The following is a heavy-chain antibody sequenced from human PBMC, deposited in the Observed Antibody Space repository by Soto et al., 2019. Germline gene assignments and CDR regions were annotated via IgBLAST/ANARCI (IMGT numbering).Heavy chain of an antibody. CDR1: GFTFGDYG. Sequence: MQLVESGGGVVQPGRSLRLSCAASGFTFGDYGIHWVRQAPGKGLEWVGRIKSKTDGGTTDYAAPVKGRFTISRDDSKNTLYLQMNSLKTEDTAVYYCTSAPGRYGMDVWGQGTTVTVSS. J-gene: IGHJ6*02. CDR2: IKSKTDGGTT. CDR3: TSAPGRYGMDV. V-gene: IGHV3-15*01. D-gene: IGHD2-8*02.